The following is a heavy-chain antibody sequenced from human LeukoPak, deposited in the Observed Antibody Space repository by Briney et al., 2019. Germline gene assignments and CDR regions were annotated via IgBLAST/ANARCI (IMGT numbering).Heavy chain of an antibody. CDR2: ISGSGGST. V-gene: IGHV3-23*01. CDR3: AKHPYYYDSSGYYYLSFPGLEGPNAFDI. J-gene: IGHJ3*02. D-gene: IGHD3-22*01. CDR1: GFTFSSYA. Sequence: PGGSLRLSCAASGFTFSSYAMSWVRQAPGKGLEWVSAISGSGGSTYYADSVKGRFTISRDNSKNTLYLQMNSLRAEDTAVYYCAKHPYYYDSSGYYYLSFPGLEGPNAFDIWGQGTMVTVSS.